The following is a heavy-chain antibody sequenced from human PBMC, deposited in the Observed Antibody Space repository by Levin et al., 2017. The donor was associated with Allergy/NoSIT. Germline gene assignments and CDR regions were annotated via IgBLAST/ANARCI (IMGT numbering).Heavy chain of an antibody. J-gene: IGHJ3*02. CDR3: ARGHTSIWDNVLDI. CDR2: MKHDGSET. Sequence: GESLKISCDVSGFTFSSYWMNWVRQAPGKGLEWVANMKHDGSETYFVDSVKGRFTISRDNAKNSLFLQMNSLRDEDTAVYYCARGHTSIWDNVLDIWGQGTMVTVSS. D-gene: IGHD6-13*01. V-gene: IGHV3-7*01. CDR1: GFTFSSYW.